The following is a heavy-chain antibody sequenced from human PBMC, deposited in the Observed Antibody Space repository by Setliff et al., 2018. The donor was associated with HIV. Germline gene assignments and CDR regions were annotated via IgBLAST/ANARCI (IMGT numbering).Heavy chain of an antibody. CDR2: ISSGSSYI. V-gene: IGHV3-21*01. J-gene: IGHJ4*02. CDR3: ARGGRR. CDR1: GFTFSNYS. Sequence: PWGSLRLSCAASGFTFSNYSMNWVRQAPGKGLEWVSSISSGSSYINYADPVKGRFTISSDNAKNSLYLQMNSLGAEDTAVYDCARGGRRWGQGTLVTVSS. D-gene: IGHD1-26*01.